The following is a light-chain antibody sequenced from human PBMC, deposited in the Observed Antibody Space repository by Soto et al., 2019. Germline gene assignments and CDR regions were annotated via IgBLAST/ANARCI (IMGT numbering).Light chain of an antibody. V-gene: IGKV3-20*01. Sequence: EIVLTQSPGTLSVSPGERATLSCRASQSISSNHLAWYQQKPGQAPSLLIYGASSRATGIPDRFSGSGSGPDFTLTISGLEPEDSAIYYCQQYVSWTFGQGIKVEIK. CDR1: QSISSNH. J-gene: IGKJ1*01. CDR3: QQYVSWT. CDR2: GAS.